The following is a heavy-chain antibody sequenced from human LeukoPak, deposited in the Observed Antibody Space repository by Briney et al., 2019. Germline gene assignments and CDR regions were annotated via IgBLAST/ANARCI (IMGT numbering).Heavy chain of an antibody. V-gene: IGHV3-43*02. Sequence: GGSLRPSCAASGFNFDAYAMHWVRQAPGKGLQWVSLISADGGSTYYADSVKGRFTISRDNSKNSLYLQMNSLTTEDTAFYYCAKDKAGTIVWYGRWAIGLFDYWGQGTLLTVSS. D-gene: IGHD6-13*01. J-gene: IGHJ4*02. CDR2: ISADGGST. CDR1: GFNFDAYA. CDR3: AKDKAGTIVWYGRWAIGLFDY.